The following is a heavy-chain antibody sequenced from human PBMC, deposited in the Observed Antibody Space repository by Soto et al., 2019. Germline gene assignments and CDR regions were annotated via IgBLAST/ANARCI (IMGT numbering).Heavy chain of an antibody. V-gene: IGHV6-1*01. Sequence: PSQTLLLTCVISGDSVSSNSAAWNWIRQSPSRGLEWLGRTYYRSKWYNDYAVSVKSRITINPDTSKNQFSLQLNSVTPEDTAVYYCARDQGPYYYDSSGYYWPSAIDIWGQGTMVTVSS. CDR3: ARDQGPYYYDSSGYYWPSAIDI. J-gene: IGHJ3*02. CDR2: TYYRSKWYN. D-gene: IGHD3-22*01. CDR1: GDSVSSNSAA.